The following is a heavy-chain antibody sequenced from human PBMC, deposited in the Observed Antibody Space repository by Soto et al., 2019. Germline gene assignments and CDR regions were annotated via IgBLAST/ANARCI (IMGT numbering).Heavy chain of an antibody. CDR3: AYCSGGSCTGDAFDI. J-gene: IGHJ3*02. V-gene: IGHV1-46*03. CDR2: INPSGGST. D-gene: IGHD2-15*01. Sequence: GASVKVSCKASGYTFTSYYMQWVRQAPRQGLEWMGIINPSGGSTSYAQKFQGRVTMTRDTSTSTVYMELSSLRSEDTAVYYCAYCSGGSCTGDAFDIWGQGTMVTVSS. CDR1: GYTFTSYY.